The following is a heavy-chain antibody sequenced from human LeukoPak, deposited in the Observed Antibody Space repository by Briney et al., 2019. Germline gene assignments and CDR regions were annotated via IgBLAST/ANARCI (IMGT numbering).Heavy chain of an antibody. CDR3: ARLPPHYSSTWGFFDN. D-gene: IGHD3-16*01. Sequence: PSETLSLTCTVSGGSISIYYWTWIRQPPGRGLEWIGYITDSGRIKCNPSLESRVTISKDMSKNQFSLKLSSMTAADTAVYYCARLPPHYSSTWGFFDNWGQGTLVTVSS. CDR2: ITDSGRI. V-gene: IGHV4-59*08. J-gene: IGHJ4*02. CDR1: GGSISIYY.